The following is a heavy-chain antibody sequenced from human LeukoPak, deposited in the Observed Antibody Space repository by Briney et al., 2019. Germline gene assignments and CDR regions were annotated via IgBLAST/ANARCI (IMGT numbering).Heavy chain of an antibody. D-gene: IGHD3-10*02. Sequence: PGGSLRLSCGASGFTFSSHGMNWVRQAPGKGLEWLSYLSNTGNIHYAQSVKGRFTISRDNAKSSLYLQMDGLRAEDTAVYYCARRGDSPMIGDHWGQGILVTVAS. CDR2: LSNTGNI. J-gene: IGHJ4*02. CDR1: GFTFSSHG. V-gene: IGHV3-48*01. CDR3: ARRGDSPMIGDH.